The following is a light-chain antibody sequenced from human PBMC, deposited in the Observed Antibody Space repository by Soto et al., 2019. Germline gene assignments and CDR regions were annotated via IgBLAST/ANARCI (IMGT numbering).Light chain of an antibody. Sequence: ITHSPSSVSSSVGDGVTITFRASQGISSWLAWYQQKPGQAPRLLIYGASTRATGIPARFSGSGSGTEFTLTISSLQSEDFAVYYCQQYNNWPIFGQGTRLEIK. J-gene: IGKJ5*01. CDR3: QQYNNWPI. CDR1: QGISSW. CDR2: GAS. V-gene: IGKV3-15*01.